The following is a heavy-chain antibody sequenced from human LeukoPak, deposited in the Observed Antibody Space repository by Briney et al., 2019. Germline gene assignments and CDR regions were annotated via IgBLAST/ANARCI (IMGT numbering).Heavy chain of an antibody. CDR1: GFTFSTYG. Sequence: GGSLRLSCTASGFTFSTYGMHWVRQAPGKGLEWVAVISYDGSNKYCADSVKGRFTISRDNSKNTLYLQMNSLRAEDTAVYYCAKEGKWELGVDYWGQGTLVTVSS. CDR2: ISYDGSNK. V-gene: IGHV3-30*18. J-gene: IGHJ4*02. D-gene: IGHD1-26*01. CDR3: AKEGKWELGVDY.